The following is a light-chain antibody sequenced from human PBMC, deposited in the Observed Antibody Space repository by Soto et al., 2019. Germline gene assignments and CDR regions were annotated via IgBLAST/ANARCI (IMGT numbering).Light chain of an antibody. Sequence: SYELTQPPSLSVAPGKTATITCGENNIGSKSVHWYQQKPGQAPVLVIFYDRDRPSGIPERFSGSNSGSTATLTISRVEAGDEADYYCQVWDSSSDHVVFGGGTKLTVL. CDR1: NIGSKS. CDR3: QVWDSSSDHVV. V-gene: IGLV3-21*04. CDR2: YDR. J-gene: IGLJ2*01.